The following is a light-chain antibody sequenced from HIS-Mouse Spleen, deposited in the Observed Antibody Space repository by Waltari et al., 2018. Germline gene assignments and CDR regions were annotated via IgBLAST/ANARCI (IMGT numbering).Light chain of an antibody. J-gene: IGLJ1*01. Sequence: SYVLTQPPSVSVAPGKTARITCGGNNIGSKSVHWYQQKPGQAPVLVVYDDSYRPSGIPGGLSGSNSGKTATLTISRVEAGDEADYYCQVWDSSSDHYVFGTGTKVTVL. V-gene: IGLV3-21*03. CDR1: NIGSKS. CDR3: QVWDSSSDHYV. CDR2: DDS.